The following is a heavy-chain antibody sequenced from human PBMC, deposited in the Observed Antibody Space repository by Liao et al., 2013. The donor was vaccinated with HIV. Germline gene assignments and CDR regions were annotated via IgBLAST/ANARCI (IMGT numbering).Heavy chain of an antibody. Sequence: QLQLQESGPGLLKPSETLSLTCDVFGGSISGSSYYWGWIRQPPGKGLEWIGTVYYSGSTYYNSSLKSRVTLSLDTPKDQFSLDLDSVTAADTAIYYCATSHGGHVFDIWGQGILVTVSS. CDR3: ATSHGGHVFDI. V-gene: IGHV4-39*07. J-gene: IGHJ4*02. CDR2: VYYSGST. CDR1: GGSISGSSYY. D-gene: IGHD2-15*01.